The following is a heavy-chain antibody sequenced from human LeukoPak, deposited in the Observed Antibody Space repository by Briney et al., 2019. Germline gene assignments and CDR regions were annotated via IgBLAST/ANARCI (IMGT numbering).Heavy chain of an antibody. CDR3: ARDYPFDP. V-gene: IGHV4-59*06. J-gene: IGHJ5*02. CDR2: IYYSGST. D-gene: IGHD5-24*01. CDR1: GGCLDSKY. Sequence: SETLSLTCSVSGGCLDSKYWSWIRQPPGKGLEWIGYIYYSGSTYYNPSLKSRVTISVDTSKNQFSLKLSSVTAADTAVYYCARDYPFDPWGRGTLVTVSS.